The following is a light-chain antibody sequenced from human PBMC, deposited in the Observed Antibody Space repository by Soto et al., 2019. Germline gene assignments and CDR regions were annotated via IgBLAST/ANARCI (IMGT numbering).Light chain of an antibody. CDR3: QQYGSSTPMYT. CDR1: QSVASRA. CDR2: SAS. Sequence: IVLTQSPGTLSLSPGERATLSCRASQSVASRALAWYQQKPGQAPRLLMYSASKRATGIPDRFSGSGSGTDCTLTISRLEPEDFAVDYCQQYGSSTPMYTFGQGTKLEIK. V-gene: IGKV3-20*01. J-gene: IGKJ2*01.